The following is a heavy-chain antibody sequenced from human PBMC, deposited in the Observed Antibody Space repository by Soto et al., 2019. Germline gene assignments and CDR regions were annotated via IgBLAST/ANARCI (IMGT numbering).Heavy chain of an antibody. CDR1: GGSISSSSYY. J-gene: IGHJ5*02. D-gene: IGHD3-22*01. V-gene: IGHV4-39*01. Sequence: SSETLSLTCTVSGGSISSSSYYWGWIRQPPGKGLEWIGSIYYSGSTYYNPSLKSRVTISVDTSKNQFSLKLSSVTAADTAVYYCASYDSSGYFPWGQGTLVTVSS. CDR3: ASYDSSGYFP. CDR2: IYYSGST.